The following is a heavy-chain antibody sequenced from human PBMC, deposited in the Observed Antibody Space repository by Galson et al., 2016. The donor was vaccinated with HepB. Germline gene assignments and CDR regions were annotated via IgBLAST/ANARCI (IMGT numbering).Heavy chain of an antibody. CDR3: AKQLPYGGNSRSPDY. V-gene: IGHV3-7*02. CDR2: IKEDGSDK. CDR1: GFIFSSYS. Sequence: SLRLSCAASGFIFSSYSMNWVRQAPGRGLEWVANIKEDGSDKHYVDSVRGRFTISRDNAKNSVYLQLNSLRADDTAVYYCAKQLPYGGNSRSPDYWGQGTLVTVSS. J-gene: IGHJ4*02. D-gene: IGHD4-23*01.